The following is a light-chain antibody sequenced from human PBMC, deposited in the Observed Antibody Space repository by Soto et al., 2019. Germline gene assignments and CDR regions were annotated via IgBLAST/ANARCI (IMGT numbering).Light chain of an antibody. V-gene: IGKV3-15*01. CDR3: QQYNDWFSIT. CDR1: QSVSSK. CDR2: DTS. Sequence: EIVMTQSPATLSVSPVERAALSCMASQSVSSKLAWYRQRPGQAPRLVIYDTSTRATCVPARFSGSGSGTEFTLTISSLQSEDFGVYYCQQYNDWFSITFGQGTRLEIK. J-gene: IGKJ5*01.